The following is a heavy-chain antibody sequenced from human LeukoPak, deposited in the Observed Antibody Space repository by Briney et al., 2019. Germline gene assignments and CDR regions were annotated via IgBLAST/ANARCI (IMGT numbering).Heavy chain of an antibody. D-gene: IGHD2-15*01. CDR1: GYTFTSYY. CDR2: INPSGGST. CDR3: ARVVAATYHFDY. J-gene: IGHJ4*02. Sequence: GASVKVSCKASGYTFTSYYMHWVRQAPGQGLEWMGIINPSGGSTSYAQKFQGRVTMTRDTSTSTVYMGLSSLRSEDTAVYYCARVVAATYHFDYWGQGTLVTVSS. V-gene: IGHV1-46*01.